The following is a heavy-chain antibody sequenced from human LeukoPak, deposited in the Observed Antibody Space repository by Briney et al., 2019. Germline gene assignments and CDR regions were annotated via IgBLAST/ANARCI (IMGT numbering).Heavy chain of an antibody. CDR1: GDSVSSNSAA. V-gene: IGHV6-1*01. CDR3: ARNYYGSGSYYSHFDY. CDR2: TYYRTNRDN. J-gene: IGHJ4*02. Sequence: SQTLSLTCAISGDSVSSNSAAWNWIRQSPSRGLEWLGRTYYRTNRDNDYAVSVRSRITVNPDTSRNQFSLQLNSVTPEDTAVYYCARNYYGSGSYYSHFDYWGQGTLVTVSS. D-gene: IGHD3-10*01.